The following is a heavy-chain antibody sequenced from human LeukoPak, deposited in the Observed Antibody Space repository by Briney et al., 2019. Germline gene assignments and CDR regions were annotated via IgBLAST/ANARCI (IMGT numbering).Heavy chain of an antibody. CDR1: GGSFSGYY. CDR3: ARGYSSGWGD. CDR2: VNHSGST. V-gene: IGHV4-34*01. D-gene: IGHD6-19*01. Sequence: SETLSLTCAVYGGSFSGYYWSWIRQPPGKGLEWIGEVNHSGSTNYNPSLKSRVTISVDTSKNQFSLKLSSVTAADTAVYYCARGYSSGWGDWGQGTLVTVSS. J-gene: IGHJ4*02.